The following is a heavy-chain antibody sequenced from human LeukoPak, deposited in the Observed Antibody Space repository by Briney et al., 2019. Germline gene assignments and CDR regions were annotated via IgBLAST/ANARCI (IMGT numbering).Heavy chain of an antibody. Sequence: KASQTLSLTCTVSGGSISSGSYYWSWIRQPAGKGLEWIGRIYTSGSTNYNPSLKSRVTISVDTSKNQFSLKLSSVTAADTAVHYCARVAAYDYVWGSYRYSCYYFDYWGQGTLVTVSS. V-gene: IGHV4-61*02. D-gene: IGHD3-16*02. CDR3: ARVAAYDYVWGSYRYSCYYFDY. J-gene: IGHJ4*02. CDR1: GGSISSGSYY. CDR2: IYTSGST.